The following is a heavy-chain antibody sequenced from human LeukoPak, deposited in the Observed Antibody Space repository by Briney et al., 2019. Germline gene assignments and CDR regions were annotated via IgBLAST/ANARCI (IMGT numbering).Heavy chain of an antibody. CDR1: GGSISTYS. CDR2: IKNNGGN. V-gene: IGHV4-59*01. Sequence: SETLSLTCTVSGGSISTYSWNWIRQSPGQGLEWIGYIKNNGGNYNNPSLKSQVTISLDTSKNQFSLKLTSVTAADTAVYYCARDAGGTWFDPWGQGTLVTVSS. J-gene: IGHJ5*02. CDR3: ARDAGGTWFDP.